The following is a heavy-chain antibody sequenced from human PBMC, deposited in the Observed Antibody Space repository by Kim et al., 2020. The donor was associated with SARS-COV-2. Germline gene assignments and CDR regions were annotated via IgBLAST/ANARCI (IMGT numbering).Heavy chain of an antibody. V-gene: IGHV3-9*01. CDR2: IRWKSGSI. D-gene: IGHD4-17*01. CDR3: YKNSDYGDY. J-gene: IGHJ4*03. Sequence: GGSLRLSCAASGFTFGDYAMHWVRQAPGKGLEWVSGIRWKSGSIGTADSVQGRFTITRSNAKNYLYLQMNILRPKDTASSFYYKNSDYGDY. CDR1: GFTFGDYA.